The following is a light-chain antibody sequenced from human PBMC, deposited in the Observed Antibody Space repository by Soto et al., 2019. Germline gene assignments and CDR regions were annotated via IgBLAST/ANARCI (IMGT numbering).Light chain of an antibody. CDR3: SSYTSSSTRV. CDR2: EVS. CDR1: SSDVGGYNY. J-gene: IGLJ2*01. V-gene: IGLV2-14*01. Sequence: QSALTQPASVSGSPGQSITISCTGTSSDVGGYNYVSWYQQHPGKAPKLIIYEVSNRPSGVSNRFSGSKSGNTASLTISGLQAEDEADYYCSSYTSSSTRVFGEGTKHTVL.